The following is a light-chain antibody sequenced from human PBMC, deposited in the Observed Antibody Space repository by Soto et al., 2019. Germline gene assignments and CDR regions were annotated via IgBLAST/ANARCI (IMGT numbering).Light chain of an antibody. J-gene: IGLJ1*01. CDR2: EVS. V-gene: IGLV2-14*01. CDR1: SSDVGTYNY. Sequence: QSALTQPASVSGSPGQSITISCTGTSSDVGTYNYVSWYQQHSGKAPKLMIYEVSNRPSGVSNRFSGSKSGNTASLTISGLQAEDEADYYCSAYTCSLTLYVFGSGTKVTVL. CDR3: SAYTCSLTLYV.